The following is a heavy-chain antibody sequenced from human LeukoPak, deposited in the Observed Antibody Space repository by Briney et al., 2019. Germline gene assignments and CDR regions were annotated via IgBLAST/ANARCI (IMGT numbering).Heavy chain of an antibody. CDR1: GYTFTDYY. Sequence: ASVKISCKVSGYTFTDYYMHWVQQAPGKGLEWMGLVDPEDGATIYAEKFQGRVTITADTSTDTAYMELSSLRSEDTAVYYCATVGYGSGENPDYWGQGTLVTVSS. D-gene: IGHD3-10*01. V-gene: IGHV1-69-2*01. CDR3: ATVGYGSGENPDY. J-gene: IGHJ4*02. CDR2: VDPEDGAT.